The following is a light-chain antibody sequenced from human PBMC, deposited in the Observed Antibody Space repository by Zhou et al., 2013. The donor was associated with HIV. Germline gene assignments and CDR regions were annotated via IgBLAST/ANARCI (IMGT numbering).Light chain of an antibody. V-gene: IGKV1-6*01. J-gene: IGKJ2*01. CDR1: QGIRSG. CDR2: AAS. CDR3: LQDYFYPYT. Sequence: AIQLTQSPSSLSASVGDRVTITCRASQGIRSGLAWYQQKPGKAPKLLIYAASTLHSGVPSRFSGSGSGTDFTLTISSLQPEDFATYYCLQDYFYPYTFGRGTTLEIK.